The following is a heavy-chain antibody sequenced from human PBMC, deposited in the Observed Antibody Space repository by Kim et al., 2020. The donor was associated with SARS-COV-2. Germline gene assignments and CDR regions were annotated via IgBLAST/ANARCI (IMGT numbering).Heavy chain of an antibody. CDR3: ARDPLYYYDSSGYYWGPF. CDR2: ISSSGSTI. Sequence: GGSLRLSCAASGFTFSSYEMNWVRQAPGKGLEWVSYISSSGSTIYYADSVKGRFTISRDNAKNSLYLQMNSLRAEDTAVYYCARDPLYYYDSSGYYWGPFWGQGTLVTVSS. D-gene: IGHD3-22*01. J-gene: IGHJ4*02. CDR1: GFTFSSYE. V-gene: IGHV3-48*03.